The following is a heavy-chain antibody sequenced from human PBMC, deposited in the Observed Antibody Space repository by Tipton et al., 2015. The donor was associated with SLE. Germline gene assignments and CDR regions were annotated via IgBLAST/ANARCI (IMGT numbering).Heavy chain of an antibody. Sequence: TLSLTCAVYGGSFSGHYWSWIRQPPGKGLEWIGEINHSGSTNYNPSLKSRVAISVDTSKNQFSLKLNSVTAADTAVYYCARRHYSGPFDSWGQGTLVTVSS. CDR1: GGSFSGHY. J-gene: IGHJ4*02. CDR3: ARRHYSGPFDS. CDR2: INHSGST. D-gene: IGHD5-12*01. V-gene: IGHV4-34*01.